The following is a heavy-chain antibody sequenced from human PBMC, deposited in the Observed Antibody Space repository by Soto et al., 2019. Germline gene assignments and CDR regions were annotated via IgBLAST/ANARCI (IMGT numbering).Heavy chain of an antibody. J-gene: IGHJ6*02. CDR3: AREPRSYYYYGMDV. V-gene: IGHV4-59*01. D-gene: IGHD2-15*01. CDR2: IYYSGST. CDR1: GGSISSYY. Sequence: ASETLSLTCTVSGGSISSYYWSWIRQPPGKGLEWIGYIYYSGSTNYNPSLKSRVTISVDTSKNQFSLKLSSVTAADTAVYYCAREPRSYYYYGMDVWGQGTTVTVSS.